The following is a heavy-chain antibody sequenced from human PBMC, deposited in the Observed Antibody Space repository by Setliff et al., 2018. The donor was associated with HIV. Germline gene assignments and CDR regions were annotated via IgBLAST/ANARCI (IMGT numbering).Heavy chain of an antibody. CDR1: GGSISTYY. CDR3: ARDKGYYYMDV. CDR2: VSTSGST. V-gene: IGHV4-4*07. J-gene: IGHJ6*03. Sequence: SETLSLTCTVSGGSISTYYWSWIRQPAGKGLEWIGRVSTSGSTNDNPSLESRITISVDTSNNQFSLRLSSVTAADTAVYYCARDKGYYYMDVWGKGITVTVSS.